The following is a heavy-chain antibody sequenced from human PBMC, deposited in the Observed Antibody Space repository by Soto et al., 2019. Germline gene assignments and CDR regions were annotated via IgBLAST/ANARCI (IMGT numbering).Heavy chain of an antibody. D-gene: IGHD6-25*01. J-gene: IGHJ4*02. CDR1: GFTFSSYW. V-gene: IGHV3-7*04. Sequence: GGSLRLSCAASGFTFSSYWMTWVRQAPGKGLEWVATTKQDGNEKYYVDSVKARFTISRDNAKSSLYLQMNSLKAEDTAVYYCTKDAGSGRIFDYWGQGTLVTVSS. CDR3: TKDAGSGRIFDY. CDR2: TKQDGNEK.